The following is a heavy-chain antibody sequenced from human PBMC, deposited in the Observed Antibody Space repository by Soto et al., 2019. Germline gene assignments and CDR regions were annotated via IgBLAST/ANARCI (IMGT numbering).Heavy chain of an antibody. J-gene: IGHJ4*02. CDR1: GGSISSGYYY. CDR3: ARAFSSGYNFDY. Sequence: PSETLSLTCTVSGGSISSGYYYWSWIRQPPGKGLEWIGYIYYSGSTYYNPSLKSRVTISVDTSKNQFSLKLSSVTAADTAVYYCARAFSSGYNFDYWGQGTLVTVSS. D-gene: IGHD3-22*01. V-gene: IGHV4-30-4*01. CDR2: IYYSGST.